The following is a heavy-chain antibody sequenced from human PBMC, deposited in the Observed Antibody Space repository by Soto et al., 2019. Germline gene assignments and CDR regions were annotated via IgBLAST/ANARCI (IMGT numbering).Heavy chain of an antibody. CDR1: SGSISSSNW. CDR2: IYPSGST. CDR3: ARDGPYSNYDY. D-gene: IGHD4-4*01. J-gene: IGHJ4*02. Sequence: SETLSLTCAVSSGSISSSNWWKWVRQPPGKGLEWIGEIYPSGSTNYNPSLKSRVTISLDKSNNQFSLKLSSVTAADTAVYYCARDGPYSNYDYWGQGTLVTVSS. V-gene: IGHV4-4*02.